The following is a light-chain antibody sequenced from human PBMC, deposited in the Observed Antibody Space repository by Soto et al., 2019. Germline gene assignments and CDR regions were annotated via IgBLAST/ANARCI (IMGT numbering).Light chain of an antibody. CDR1: QSLLHSNGYTF. J-gene: IGKJ2*01. Sequence: DIVMTQSTLSLPFTHGEPASISCRSSQSLLHSNGYTFLDLYLQKPGQSPQLLIYLASDRASGVPGRFSGSVSGTDFPLKISIVVAEDGGVYYCMKVLHTPYTFGQGTKMQLK. CDR2: LAS. V-gene: IGKV2-28*01. CDR3: MKVLHTPYT.